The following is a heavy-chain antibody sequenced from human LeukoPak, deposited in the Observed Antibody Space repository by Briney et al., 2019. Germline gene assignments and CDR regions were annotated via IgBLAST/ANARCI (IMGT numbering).Heavy chain of an antibody. Sequence: ASVKVSCKASGGTFSSYAISWVRQAPGQGLEWMGWTSTYNGKTNYAQKVQDRVTMTTDTSTSTVYMELKSLRSDDTALYFCARDFSNFSYGTWFDPWGQGTLVTVSS. CDR2: TSTYNGKT. D-gene: IGHD1-1*01. V-gene: IGHV1-18*01. CDR3: ARDFSNFSYGTWFDP. J-gene: IGHJ5*02. CDR1: GGTFSSYA.